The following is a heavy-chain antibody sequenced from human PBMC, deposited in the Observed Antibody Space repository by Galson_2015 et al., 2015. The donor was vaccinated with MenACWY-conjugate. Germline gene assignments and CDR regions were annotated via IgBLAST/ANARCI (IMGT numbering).Heavy chain of an antibody. Sequence: SLRLSCAASGFTFSNYAMNWVRQAPGKGLEWVSAISAGGGSTYYADSVKGRFTISRDNSKNTLYLQMNSMRADDTAVYYCAREASSDRTSYFDYWGRGTLVTGAS. CDR2: ISAGGGST. CDR3: AREASSDRTSYFDY. CDR1: GFTFSNYA. V-gene: IGHV3-23*01. D-gene: IGHD6-13*01. J-gene: IGHJ4*02.